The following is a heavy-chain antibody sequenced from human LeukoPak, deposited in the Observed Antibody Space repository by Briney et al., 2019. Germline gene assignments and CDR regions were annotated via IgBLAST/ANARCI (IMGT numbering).Heavy chain of an antibody. V-gene: IGHV4-4*07. CDR1: GGSISSYY. D-gene: IGHD2-2*01. Sequence: PSETLSLTCTVSGGSISSYYWSWIRQPAGKGLEWIGRIYTSGNTNYNPSLKSRVTMSVDTSKNQFSLKLSSVTAADTAVYYCARDRYCSSTSCYFGSTGWFDPWGQGTLVTVSS. J-gene: IGHJ5*02. CDR2: IYTSGNT. CDR3: ARDRYCSSTSCYFGSTGWFDP.